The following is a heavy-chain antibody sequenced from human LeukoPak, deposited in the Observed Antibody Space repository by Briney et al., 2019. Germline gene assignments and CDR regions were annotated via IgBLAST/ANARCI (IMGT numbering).Heavy chain of an antibody. D-gene: IGHD3-16*01. CDR3: ASDGGPFDY. J-gene: IGHJ4*02. CDR1: GFTFTNYA. Sequence: PGGSLRLSCAASGFTFTNYAMSWVRQAPGKGLEWVANIKQDGSEKYYVDSVKGRFTISRDDAKNSLYLQMNSVRAEGTAVYYCASDGGPFDYWGQGTLVTVSS. V-gene: IGHV3-7*01. CDR2: IKQDGSEK.